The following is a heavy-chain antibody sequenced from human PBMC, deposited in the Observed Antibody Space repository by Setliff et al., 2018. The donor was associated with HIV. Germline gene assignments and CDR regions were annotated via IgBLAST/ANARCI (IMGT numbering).Heavy chain of an antibody. J-gene: IGHJ6*03. CDR2: IYYSGST. Sequence: SETLSLTCAVYGGSFSEYYWSWIRQSPGKGLEWIGYIYYSGSTNYNPSLKSRVTISVDTSKNQFSLKLSSVTAADTAVYYCARGDGTKYYYYYYMDVWGKGTTGTVSS. CDR1: GGSFSEYY. V-gene: IGHV4-59*01. CDR3: ARGDGTKYYYYYYMDV. D-gene: IGHD1-7*01.